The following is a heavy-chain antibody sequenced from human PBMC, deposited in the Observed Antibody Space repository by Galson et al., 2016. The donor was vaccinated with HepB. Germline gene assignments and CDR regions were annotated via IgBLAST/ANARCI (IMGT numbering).Heavy chain of an antibody. Sequence: SLRLSCAASGFNFTNYGMHWVRQAPGKGLEWVAFMSYDGSNKNYGNSVKGRFTISRDISQNTLFLQMNSLTAEDSAVYYCARADYDFWSDYVWRDAFDTWGLGTMVTVSS. J-gene: IGHJ3*02. D-gene: IGHD3-3*01. CDR1: GFNFTNYG. CDR3: ARADYDFWSDYVWRDAFDT. V-gene: IGHV3-33*01. CDR2: MSYDGSNK.